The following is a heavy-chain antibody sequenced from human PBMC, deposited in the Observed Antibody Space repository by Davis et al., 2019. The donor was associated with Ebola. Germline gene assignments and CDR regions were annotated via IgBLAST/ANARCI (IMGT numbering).Heavy chain of an antibody. CDR3: ARVGQGADVKRGIFDAFDI. J-gene: IGHJ3*02. V-gene: IGHV1-2*06. Sequence: ASVKVSCKASGYTFTGYYMHWVRQAPGQGREWMGRINPNSGDTNYAQKFQGRVTMTRDTSISTAYMELSRLRSDDTAVYYCARVGQGADVKRGIFDAFDIWGQGTMVTVSS. CDR2: INPNSGDT. D-gene: IGHD5-24*01. CDR1: GYTFTGYY.